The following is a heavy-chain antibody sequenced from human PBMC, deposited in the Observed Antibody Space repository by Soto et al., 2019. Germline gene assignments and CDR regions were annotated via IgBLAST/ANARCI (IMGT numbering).Heavy chain of an antibody. D-gene: IGHD6-13*01. CDR3: ARGFRLPGTRWWFDP. V-gene: IGHV1-18*01. CDR2: IRTYNGNT. CDR1: GYTFTKYD. Sequence: QVQLVQSGAEVKKTGASVKVSCKASGYTFTKYDISWGRQAPGQGLEWMGWIRTYNGNTNYAQKLQGRVTMTTDTSTITANVKLMILSSYDTTMYYCARGFRLPGTRWWFDPWGQGTLVTVSS. J-gene: IGHJ5*02.